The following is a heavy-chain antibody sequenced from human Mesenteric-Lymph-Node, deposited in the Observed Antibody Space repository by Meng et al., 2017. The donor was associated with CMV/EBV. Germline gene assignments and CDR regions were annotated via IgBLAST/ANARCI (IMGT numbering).Heavy chain of an antibody. CDR3: ARDGGSHHGTDY. D-gene: IGHD3-16*01. Sequence: ASVKVSCKASGYTFTSYGISWVRQAPGQGLEWMGWISAYNGNTNYAQKLQGRVTMTRDTSISTAYMELSRLRSDDTAVYYCARDGGSHHGTDYWGQGTLVTVSS. J-gene: IGHJ4*02. CDR2: ISAYNGNT. CDR1: GYTFTSYG. V-gene: IGHV1-18*01.